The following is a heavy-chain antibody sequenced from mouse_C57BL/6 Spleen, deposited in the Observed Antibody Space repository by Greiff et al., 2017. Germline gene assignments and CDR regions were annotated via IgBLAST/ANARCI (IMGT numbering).Heavy chain of an antibody. D-gene: IGHD2-3*01. CDR3: ARSRLYDGYYHWYFDV. Sequence: QVQLQQSGPELVKPGASVKISCKASGYAFSSSWMNWVKQRPGKGLEWIGRIYPGDGDTNYNGKFKGKATLTADKSSSTAYMQLSSLTSEDSAVYFCARSRLYDGYYHWYFDVWGTGTTGTVSS. CDR2: IYPGDGDT. CDR1: GYAFSSSW. J-gene: IGHJ1*03. V-gene: IGHV1-82*01.